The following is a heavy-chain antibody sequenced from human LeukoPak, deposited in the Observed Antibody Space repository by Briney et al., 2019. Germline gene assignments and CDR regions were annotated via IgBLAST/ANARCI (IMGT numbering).Heavy chain of an antibody. CDR2: SNSDGSST. V-gene: IGHV3-74*01. CDR1: GFTFRSYW. CDR3: ARGRYYFDY. Sequence: GGSLRLSCAASGFTFRSYWMHWVRRAPGKGLVWVSRSNSDGSSTTYADSVKGRFTISRDNAKNTLFLQMNSLRAEDTAVYYCARGRYYFDYWGQGTLVTVSS. J-gene: IGHJ4*02.